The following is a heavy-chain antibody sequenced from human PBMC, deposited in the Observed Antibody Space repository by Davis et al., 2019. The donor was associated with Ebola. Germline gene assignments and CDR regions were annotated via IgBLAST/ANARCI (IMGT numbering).Heavy chain of an antibody. CDR2: IKQDGSEK. CDR1: GFTFSSYW. Sequence: GESLKISCAASGFTFSSYWMSWVRQAPGKGLEWVANIKQDGSEKYYVDSVKGRFTISRDNAKNSLYLQMNSLRAEDTAVYYCARARSGWCFDYWGQGTLVTVSS. V-gene: IGHV3-7*01. D-gene: IGHD6-19*01. J-gene: IGHJ4*02. CDR3: ARARSGWCFDY.